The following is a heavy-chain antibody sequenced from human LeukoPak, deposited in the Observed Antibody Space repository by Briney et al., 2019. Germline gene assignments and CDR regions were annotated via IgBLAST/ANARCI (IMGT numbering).Heavy chain of an antibody. Sequence: EASVKVSCKASGYTFTSYDINWVRQATGQGLEWMGWMNPNSGNTGYAQKFQGRVTMTRNTSISTAYMELSSLRSEDTAVYYCWAYGSGSYMVLDAFDIWGQGTMVTLSS. J-gene: IGHJ3*02. CDR2: MNPNSGNT. CDR3: WAYGSGSYMVLDAFDI. CDR1: GYTFTSYD. D-gene: IGHD3-10*01. V-gene: IGHV1-8*01.